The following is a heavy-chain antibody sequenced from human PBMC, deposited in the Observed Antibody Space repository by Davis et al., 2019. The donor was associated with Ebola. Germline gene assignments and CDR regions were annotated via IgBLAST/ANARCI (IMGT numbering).Heavy chain of an antibody. V-gene: IGHV4-39*07. CDR3: ARAISGYSSGWTYHFDY. CDR2: IYYSGST. D-gene: IGHD6-19*01. CDR1: GGSISSSSYY. J-gene: IGHJ4*02. Sequence: SETLSLTCTVSGGSISSSSYYWGWIRQPPGKGLEWIGSIYYSGSTYYNPSLKSRVTISVDTSKNQFSLKLSSVSAADTAVYYCARAISGYSSGWTYHFDYWGQGTLVTVSS.